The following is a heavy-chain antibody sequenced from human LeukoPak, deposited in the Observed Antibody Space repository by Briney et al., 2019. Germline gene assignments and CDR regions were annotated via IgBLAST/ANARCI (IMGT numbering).Heavy chain of an antibody. D-gene: IGHD1-1*01. CDR2: IYPGDFDT. CDR1: GYSFTSYW. CDR3: ARGGTAGTPRDFDI. J-gene: IGHJ3*02. V-gene: IGHV5-51*01. Sequence: GESLKISCKGSGYSFTSYWIAWVRQMPGEGLEWMGIIYPGDFDTRYSPSFQGQVTIAADKSITTAFLQRSSLKASDTAMYYCARGGTAGTPRDFDIWGQGTMVTVSS.